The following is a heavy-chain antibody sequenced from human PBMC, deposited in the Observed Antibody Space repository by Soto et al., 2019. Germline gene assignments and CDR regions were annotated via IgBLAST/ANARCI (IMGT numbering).Heavy chain of an antibody. CDR1: GGSISSGGYS. Sequence: PSETLSLTCAISGGSISSGGYSWSWIRQPPGKGLEWIGYIYHSGSTYYNPSLKSRVTISVDRSKNQFSLKLSSVTAADTAVYYCARGTYYDSSALDWGQGALVTVSS. J-gene: IGHJ4*02. V-gene: IGHV4-30-2*01. CDR3: ARGTYYDSSALD. D-gene: IGHD3-22*01. CDR2: IYHSGST.